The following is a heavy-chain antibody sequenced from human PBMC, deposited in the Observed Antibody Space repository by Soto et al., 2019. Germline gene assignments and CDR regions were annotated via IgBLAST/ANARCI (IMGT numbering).Heavy chain of an antibody. V-gene: IGHV4-31*03. CDR1: GASISGGGYF. Sequence: QVQLQESGPGLVKPSQTLSLTCSVSGASISGGGYFWSWIRQRPGKGLEWIGNIFFSGPTHYNPSLKSRVSISVDTSKNQFSLKVNSVIAADTAVYFCARETISSNMDVWGQGTTVTVSS. CDR2: IFFSGPT. J-gene: IGHJ6*02. CDR3: ARETISSNMDV. D-gene: IGHD1-7*01.